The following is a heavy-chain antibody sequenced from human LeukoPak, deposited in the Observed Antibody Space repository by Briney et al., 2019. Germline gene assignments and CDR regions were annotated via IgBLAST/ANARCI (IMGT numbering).Heavy chain of an antibody. D-gene: IGHD3-22*01. CDR3: ARGPYYYDSSGSIQDI. V-gene: IGHV4-59*01. J-gene: IGHJ3*02. CDR1: GGSIGSYY. CDR2: IYYSGST. Sequence: PSETLSLTCTVSGGSIGSYYWSWIRQPPGKGLEWIGYIYYSGSTNYNPSLKSRVTISVDTSKNLFSLKLSSVTAADTAVYYCARGPYYYDSSGSIQDIWGQGTMVTVSS.